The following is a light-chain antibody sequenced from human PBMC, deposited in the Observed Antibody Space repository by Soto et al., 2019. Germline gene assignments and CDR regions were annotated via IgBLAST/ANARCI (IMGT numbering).Light chain of an antibody. J-gene: IGKJ2*01. CDR2: GTS. CDR3: QQFVSSPYT. CDR1: QSVSTNY. V-gene: IGKV3-20*01. Sequence: EIELTQSPGTLSLSPGERAALLCRASQSVSTNYLAWYQQKPGQAPSLLIYGTSKRATGIPDRFSGSGSETDFTLTISRVAPEDFAVYYCQQFVSSPYTFGQGTKLEI.